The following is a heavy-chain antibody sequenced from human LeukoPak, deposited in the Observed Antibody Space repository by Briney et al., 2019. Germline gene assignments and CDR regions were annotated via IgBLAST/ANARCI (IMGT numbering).Heavy chain of an antibody. CDR2: INHSGST. D-gene: IGHD2-2*02. Sequence: SETLSLTCAVYGGSFSGYYWSWIRQPPGKGLEWIGEINHSGSTNYNPSLKSRVTISVDTSKIQFSLKLSSVTAADTAVYYCARGSSSTSCYIDYWGQGTLVTVSS. CDR1: GGSFSGYY. V-gene: IGHV4-34*01. J-gene: IGHJ4*02. CDR3: ARGSSSTSCYIDY.